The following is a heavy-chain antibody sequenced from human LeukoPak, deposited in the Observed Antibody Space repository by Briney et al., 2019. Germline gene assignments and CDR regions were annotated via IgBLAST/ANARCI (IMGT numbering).Heavy chain of an antibody. CDR3: ACPYRSRFDY. V-gene: IGHV3-11*01. D-gene: IGHD6-13*01. CDR1: DDC. J-gene: IGHJ4*02. Sequence: DDCWSWVRQAPGKGLEWISYITNSGSDIEYADSVKGRFTISWDNAKKSLYLEMNTLRAEDTAIYYCACPYRSRFDYWGQGTLVTVSS. CDR2: ITNSGSDI.